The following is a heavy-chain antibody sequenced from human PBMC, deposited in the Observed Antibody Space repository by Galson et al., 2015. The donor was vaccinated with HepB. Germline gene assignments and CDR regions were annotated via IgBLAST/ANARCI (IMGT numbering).Heavy chain of an antibody. J-gene: IGHJ4*02. CDR2: IYHSGDA. Sequence: SIRTLDWWSWVRQSPGKRLEWIGQIYHSGDANYNPSFKSRVTMSVDTSKNQFSLRLTSVTAADTATYYCARDWIRDGASYYFDYWGQGTLVTVSS. V-gene: IGHV4/OR15-8*01. CDR3: ARDWIRDGASYYFDY. D-gene: IGHD5-24*01. CDR1: SIRTLDW.